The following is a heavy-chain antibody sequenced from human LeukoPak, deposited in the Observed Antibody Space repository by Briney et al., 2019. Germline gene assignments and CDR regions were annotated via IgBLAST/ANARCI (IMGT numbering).Heavy chain of an antibody. V-gene: IGHV3-20*04. D-gene: IGHD3-9*01. CDR1: GFTFDDYG. CDR2: INWNGGST. J-gene: IGHJ6*02. Sequence: GGSLRLSCAASGFTFDDYGMSWVRQAPGKGLEWVSGINWNGGSTGYADSVKGRFTISRDNAKNPQYLQMNSLRAEDTALYYCARSQDDILTGYKRYYYYGMDVWGQGTTVTVSS. CDR3: ARSQDDILTGYKRYYYYGMDV.